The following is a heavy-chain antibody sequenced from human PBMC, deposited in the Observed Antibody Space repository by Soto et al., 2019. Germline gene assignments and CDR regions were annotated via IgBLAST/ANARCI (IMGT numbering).Heavy chain of an antibody. CDR2: IRRDGGDE. CDR1: GFTFSDFW. D-gene: IGHD1-1*01. CDR3: HRDRPGLEEQGDWFDP. Sequence: EAQLVESGGGLVQPGGSLRLSCAGSGFTFSDFWMSWVRQAPGKGLEGVASIRRDGGDEYYMASVKGRFTISKDNAKNPTYLPMNGPRVEDPAMYYCHRDRPGLEEQGDWFDPWGQGTLVLVSS. V-gene: IGHV3-7*01. J-gene: IGHJ5*02.